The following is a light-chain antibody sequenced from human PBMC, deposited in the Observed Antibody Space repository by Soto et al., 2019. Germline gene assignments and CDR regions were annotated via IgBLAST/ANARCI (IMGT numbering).Light chain of an antibody. Sequence: QSVLTQPASVSGSPGQSITISCTGTSSDVGGYNYVSWYQQHPGKAPKLMIYDVSNRPSGASKRFSGSKSGNTASLTISGLQAEDEADYYCSSYTTSSTEVFGTGTKVTVL. J-gene: IGLJ1*01. V-gene: IGLV2-14*01. CDR3: SSYTTSSTEV. CDR1: SSDVGGYNY. CDR2: DVS.